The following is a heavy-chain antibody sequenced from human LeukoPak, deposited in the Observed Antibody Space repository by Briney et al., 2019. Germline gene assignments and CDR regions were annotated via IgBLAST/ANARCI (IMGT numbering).Heavy chain of an antibody. Sequence: SETLSPTCTVSGGSMTYYYWSWIRQPAGKGPEWIGRIYTSGSTNYNPSLKSRVTMSVDTSMNQFSLKLSSVTAADTAVYYCARLPPENGDSEEGWGASYIWGRGTMVTVSS. CDR1: GGSMTYYY. D-gene: IGHD4-17*01. V-gene: IGHV4-4*07. J-gene: IGHJ3*02. CDR2: IYTSGST. CDR3: ARLPPENGDSEEGWGASYI.